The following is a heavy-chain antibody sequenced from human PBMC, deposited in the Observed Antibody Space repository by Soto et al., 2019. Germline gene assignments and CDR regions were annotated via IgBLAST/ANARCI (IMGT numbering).Heavy chain of an antibody. D-gene: IGHD5-18*01. CDR3: AREGNRYSYGFDS. Sequence: TLSLTCTVSGGAVSSGSYYWSWIRQSPGKGLEWIGYFYYTGSTNYNPSLKSRVTISADTSKNQFSLKLRTVTAADTAVYYCAREGNRYSYGFDSWGRGILVTVSS. CDR1: GGAVSSGSYY. CDR2: FYYTGST. V-gene: IGHV4-61*01. J-gene: IGHJ4*02.